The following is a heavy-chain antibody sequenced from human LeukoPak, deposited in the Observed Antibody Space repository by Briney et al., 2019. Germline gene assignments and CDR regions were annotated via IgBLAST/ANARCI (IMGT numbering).Heavy chain of an antibody. V-gene: IGHV3-30-3*01. CDR1: GFTFSSYA. D-gene: IGHD3-10*01. Sequence: GGSLSLSCAASGFTFSSYAMHWVRQAPGKGLEWVAVISYDGSNKYYADSVKGRFTISRDNSKNTLYLQMNSLRAEDTAVYYCASSLLWFGDPPPYWGQGTLVTVSS. J-gene: IGHJ4*02. CDR3: ASSLLWFGDPPPY. CDR2: ISYDGSNK.